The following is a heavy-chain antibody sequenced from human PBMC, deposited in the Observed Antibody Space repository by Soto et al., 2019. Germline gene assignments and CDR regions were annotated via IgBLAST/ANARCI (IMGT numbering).Heavy chain of an antibody. D-gene: IGHD1-1*01. CDR3: AKDKGVFNWATSYFDY. CDR1: GFTFSNYA. V-gene: IGHV3-30*18. J-gene: IGHJ4*02. Sequence: VQLVESGGGLVKPGESLRLSCAGSGFTFSNYAMHWVRQAPGKGLEWVALTSYDGNNEYYTDSVKGRFTISRDNSKNTLFLQMNSPRPEDTAVYYCAKDKGVFNWATSYFDYWGQGALVTVSS. CDR2: TSYDGNNE.